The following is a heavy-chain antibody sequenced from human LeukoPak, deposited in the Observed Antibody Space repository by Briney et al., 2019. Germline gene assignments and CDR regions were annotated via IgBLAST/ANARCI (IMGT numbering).Heavy chain of an antibody. CDR1: GASVTKARS. D-gene: IGHD3-10*01. CDR2: VNLQGGT. CDR3: AREVGSKRALDY. Sequence: SETHSLVYDLSGASVTKARSWSGVRQPPGKGLEWIGEVNLQGGTNYNPSLLRRVAISVDTSANHVSLQMTSVTAADTAVYYGAREVGSKRALDYSGQGALATVSS. J-gene: IGHJ4*02. V-gene: IGHV4-4*02.